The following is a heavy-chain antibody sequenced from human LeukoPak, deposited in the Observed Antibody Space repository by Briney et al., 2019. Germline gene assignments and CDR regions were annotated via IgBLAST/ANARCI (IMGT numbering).Heavy chain of an antibody. CDR2: IYYSGST. CDR1: GYSISSGYY. V-gene: IGHV4-61*01. Sequence: SETLSLTCTVSGYSISSGYYWSWIRQPPGKGLEWIGYIYYSGSTNYNPSLKSRVTISVDTSKNQFSLKLSSVTAADTAVYYCARAEYYYDSSGYYYGDYFDYWGQGTLVTVSS. D-gene: IGHD3-22*01. J-gene: IGHJ4*02. CDR3: ARAEYYYDSSGYYYGDYFDY.